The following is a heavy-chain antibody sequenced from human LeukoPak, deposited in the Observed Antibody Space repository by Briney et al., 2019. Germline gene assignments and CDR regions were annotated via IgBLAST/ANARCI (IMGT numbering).Heavy chain of an antibody. J-gene: IGHJ4*02. D-gene: IGHD2-15*01. CDR1: GVTVNSDY. V-gene: IGHV3-53*01. CDR3: GRVASGGKSNDY. CDR2: IYSSGTT. Sequence: GGSLRLSCAASGVTVNSDYMNGVRQAPGKGREWGSLIYSSGTTYYADSVKGRFTISRDNTKNTLHLQMNSLRAEDTAVYYCGRVASGGKSNDYWGQGTLVTVSS.